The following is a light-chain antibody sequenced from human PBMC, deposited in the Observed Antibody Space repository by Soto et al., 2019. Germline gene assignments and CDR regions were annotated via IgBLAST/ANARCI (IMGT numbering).Light chain of an antibody. CDR3: KQYGSSRWT. V-gene: IGKV3-20*01. J-gene: IGKJ1*01. Sequence: EIVLTQSPATLSLSPGERATLSCRASQSVSSSYLAWYQQKPGQAPRLLIYGAYSRATGIQDRFSGSGSGTDFTLTIRRLEPEDFAVYYCKQYGSSRWTFGQGTKVDIK. CDR2: GAY. CDR1: QSVSSSY.